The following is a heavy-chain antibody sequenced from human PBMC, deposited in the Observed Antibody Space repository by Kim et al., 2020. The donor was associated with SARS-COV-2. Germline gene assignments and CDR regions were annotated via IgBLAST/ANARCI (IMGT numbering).Heavy chain of an antibody. J-gene: IGHJ4*02. CDR1: GFTFSSYA. Sequence: GGSLRLSCAASGFTFSSYAMSWVRQAPGKGLEWVSVISGSGGYTYYADSVKGRFTISRDNSKNTLYLQMNSLRAEDTAVYFCAKGFREGVVVAARDWGQGTLVTVSS. D-gene: IGHD2-15*01. CDR3: AKGFREGVVVAARD. CDR2: ISGSGGYT. V-gene: IGHV3-23*01.